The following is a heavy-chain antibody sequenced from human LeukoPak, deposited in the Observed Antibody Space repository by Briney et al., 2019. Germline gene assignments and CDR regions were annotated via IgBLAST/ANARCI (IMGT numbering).Heavy chain of an antibody. CDR1: GFTFSSYA. V-gene: IGHV3-30-3*01. D-gene: IGHD3-22*01. J-gene: IGHJ4*02. CDR2: ISYDGSNK. Sequence: GGSLRLSCAASGFTFSSYAMHWVRQAPGKGLEWVAVISYDGSNKYYADSVKGRFTISRDNSKNTLYLQMNSLRAEDTAVYYCAKDPNYYDSSGPKYFDYWGQGTLVTVSS. CDR3: AKDPNYYDSSGPKYFDY.